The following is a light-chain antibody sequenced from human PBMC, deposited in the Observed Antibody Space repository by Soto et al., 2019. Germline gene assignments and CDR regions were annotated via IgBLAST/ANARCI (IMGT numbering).Light chain of an antibody. J-gene: IGKJ4*01. CDR2: ATS. Sequence: DIQMTQSRSSLSASVGDRVTITCRASQDISNSLAWYQQKPGKVPKVLIYATSILQSGVPARFSGSGSGTDFTLTFSSLQPEDVATYYCQNYNSAPLTFGGGTKVEI. CDR1: QDISNS. CDR3: QNYNSAPLT. V-gene: IGKV1-27*01.